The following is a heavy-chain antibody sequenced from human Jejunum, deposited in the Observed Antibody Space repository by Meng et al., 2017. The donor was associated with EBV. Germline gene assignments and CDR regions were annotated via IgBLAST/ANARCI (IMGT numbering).Heavy chain of an antibody. CDR2: IYHGGGP. J-gene: IGHJ4*02. D-gene: IGHD3-22*01. V-gene: IGHV4-4*02. CDR1: GGSIRDNDW. CDR3: AGNGYYALEY. Sequence: HVQFQGSGPRLEKPSWTLSLTCVVSGGSIRDNDWWGWVRQPPGKGLEWLGEIYHGGGPNYTPSLESRVTISVDKSKNQFSLKLNSVTVADTAVYYCAGNGYYALEYWGPGILVTVSS.